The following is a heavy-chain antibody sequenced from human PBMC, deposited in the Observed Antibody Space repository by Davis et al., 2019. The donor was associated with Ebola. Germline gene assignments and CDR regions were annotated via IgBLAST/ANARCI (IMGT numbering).Heavy chain of an antibody. D-gene: IGHD4-17*01. CDR3: ARDHGDYNFF. CDR2: IYSGGGT. J-gene: IGHJ4*02. CDR1: GFTVNSIF. V-gene: IGHV3-53*01. Sequence: GESLKISCAASGFTVNSIFMTWVRQAPGKGLEWVSVIYSGGGTKYADSVKGRFTVSRDNSKMYLQMNNLRVEDTAVYYCARDHGDYNFFWGQGSLVTVSS.